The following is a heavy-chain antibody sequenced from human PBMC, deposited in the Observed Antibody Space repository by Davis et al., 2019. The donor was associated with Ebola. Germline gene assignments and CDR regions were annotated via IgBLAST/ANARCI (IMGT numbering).Heavy chain of an antibody. CDR1: GGSISSSNW. Sequence: MPSETLSLTCAVSGGSISSSNWWSWVRQPPGKGLEWIGEIYHSGSTNYNPSLKSRVTISVDTSKNQFSLKLSSVTAVDTAVYYCARTPGVTTVTKYYFDYWGQGTLVTVSS. V-gene: IGHV4-4*02. D-gene: IGHD4-17*01. CDR3: ARTPGVTTVTKYYFDY. CDR2: IYHSGST. J-gene: IGHJ4*02.